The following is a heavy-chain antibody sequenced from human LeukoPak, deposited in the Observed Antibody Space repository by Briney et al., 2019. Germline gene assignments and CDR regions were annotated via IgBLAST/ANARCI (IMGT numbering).Heavy chain of an antibody. V-gene: IGHV4-39*07. D-gene: IGHD3-22*01. CDR1: GGSISSSSYY. J-gene: IGHJ4*02. CDR3: ARDYYYDSGGYGRNWVFDY. CDR2: IYYSGST. Sequence: SETLSLTCTVSGGSISSSSYYWGWIRQPPGKGLEWIGSIYYSGSTYYNPSLKSRVTISVDTSKNQFSLKLSSVTAADTAVYYCARDYYYDSGGYGRNWVFDYWGQGTLVTVSS.